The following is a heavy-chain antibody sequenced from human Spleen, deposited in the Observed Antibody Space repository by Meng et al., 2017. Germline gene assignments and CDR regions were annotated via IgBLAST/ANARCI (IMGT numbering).Heavy chain of an antibody. V-gene: IGHV3-43*01. CDR3: ARSLPNDAFDI. J-gene: IGHJ3*02. CDR2: ISWDGGST. Sequence: GESLKISCAASGFTFDDYTMHWVRQAPGKGLEWVSLISWDGGSTYYADSVKGRFTISRDNAKNSLYLQMNSLRAEDTAVYYCARSLPNDAFDIWGQGTMVTVSS. CDR1: GFTFDDYT.